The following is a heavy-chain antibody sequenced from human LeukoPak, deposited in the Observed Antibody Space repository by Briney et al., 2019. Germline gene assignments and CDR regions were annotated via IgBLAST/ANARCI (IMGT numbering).Heavy chain of an antibody. CDR1: GFTVSSNY. D-gene: IGHD3-10*01. CDR3: ARYYYGSGSYYPYFDY. Sequence: GGSLRLSCAASGFTVSSNYMSWVRQAPGKGLVWVSVIYSGGSTYYADSVKGRFTISRDNSKNTLYLQMNSLRAEDTAVYYCARYYYGSGSYYPYFDYWGQGTLVTVSS. J-gene: IGHJ4*02. V-gene: IGHV3-53*01. CDR2: IYSGGST.